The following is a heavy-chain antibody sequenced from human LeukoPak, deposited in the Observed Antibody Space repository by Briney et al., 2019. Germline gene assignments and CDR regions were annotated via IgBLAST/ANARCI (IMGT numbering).Heavy chain of an antibody. V-gene: IGHV4-38-2*02. CDR2: IYHSGST. Sequence: SETLSLTCAVSGYSISSGYYWGWIRQPPGKGLEWIGSIYHSGSTYYNPSLKSRVTISVDTSKNQFSLKLSSVTAADTAVYYCARDRGEDYVWGSYPPPKTFEMDVWGKGTTVTVSS. CDR1: GYSISSGYY. J-gene: IGHJ6*04. D-gene: IGHD3-16*02. CDR3: ARDRGEDYVWGSYPPPKTFEMDV.